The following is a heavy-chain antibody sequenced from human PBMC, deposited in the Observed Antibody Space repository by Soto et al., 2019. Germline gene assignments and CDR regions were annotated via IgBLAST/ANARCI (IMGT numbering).Heavy chain of an antibody. CDR2: INHSGST. D-gene: IGHD6-6*01. CDR1: GGSFSGYY. V-gene: IGHV4-34*01. CDR3: ASSTEYSSSYDYYMDV. J-gene: IGHJ6*03. Sequence: SETLSLTCAVYGGSFSGYYWSWIRQPPGKGLEWIGEINHSGSTNYNPSLKSRVTISVDTSKNQFSLKLSSVTAADTAVYYCASSTEYSSSYDYYMDVWGKGTTVT.